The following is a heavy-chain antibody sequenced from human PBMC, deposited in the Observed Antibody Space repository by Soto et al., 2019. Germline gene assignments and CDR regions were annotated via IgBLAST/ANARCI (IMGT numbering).Heavy chain of an antibody. CDR3: ASRYYDSKSASGTFGMDV. D-gene: IGHD3-22*01. CDR2: INSDGSST. V-gene: IGHV3-74*01. CDR1: GFTFSCYW. Sequence: GVLTLSCAASGFTFSCYWMHGVRQAQGKGLVWVSRINSDGSSTSYADSVKGRFTISRDNAKNTLDLQMNSLRAEDTAVYYCASRYYDSKSASGTFGMDVWGQGTTVTVSS. J-gene: IGHJ6*02.